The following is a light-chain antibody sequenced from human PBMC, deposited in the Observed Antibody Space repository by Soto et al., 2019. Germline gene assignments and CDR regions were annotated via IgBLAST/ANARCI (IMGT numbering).Light chain of an antibody. CDR2: AAS. Sequence: IQMTQSPSSLSASVGDRVTISCRASQDIRNTLAWFQQKPGEAPKLLIFAASNLQSGVPSRFSGSGSVTDFTLAITSLQPEDFATYYCLQHYNFSWTFGQGTKV. CDR1: QDIRNT. J-gene: IGKJ1*01. CDR3: LQHYNFSWT. V-gene: IGKV1-6*01.